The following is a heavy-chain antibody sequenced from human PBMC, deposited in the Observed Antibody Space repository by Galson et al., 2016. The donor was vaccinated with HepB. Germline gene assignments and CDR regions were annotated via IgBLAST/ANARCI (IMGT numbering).Heavy chain of an antibody. CDR3: ARLAYHGSGSYFWFAP. Sequence: LSLTCAVSGASFGDFSWSWIRQSPGKGLEWIGEINDGGSANYSPSLQTRVTISVDTSNNQFSLRLSSVTAADTAVYYCARLAYHGSGSYFWFAPWGQGTLVTVSS. CDR2: INDGGSA. V-gene: IGHV4-34*01. J-gene: IGHJ5*02. CDR1: GASFGDFS. D-gene: IGHD3-10*01.